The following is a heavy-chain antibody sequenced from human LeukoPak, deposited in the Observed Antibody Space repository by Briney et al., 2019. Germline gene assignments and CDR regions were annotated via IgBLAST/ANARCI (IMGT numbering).Heavy chain of an antibody. D-gene: IGHD2-8*01. CDR2: ITATGGST. V-gene: IGHV3-23*01. CDR3: ALGTINKDFYFGMDV. CDR1: GLIFSGYA. J-gene: IGHJ6*02. Sequence: PGGSLRLSCADSGLIFSGYAVNWVRQAPGKGLEWVSSITATGGSTYYADSVKGRFTISRDNTENTLHLHMNGLRAEDTAVYYCALGTINKDFYFGMDVWGQGTTVTVSS.